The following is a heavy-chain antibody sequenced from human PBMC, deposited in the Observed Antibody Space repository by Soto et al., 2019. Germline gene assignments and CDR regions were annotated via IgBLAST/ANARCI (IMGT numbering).Heavy chain of an antibody. CDR3: ANMIRRGYSSSSEADYYYDGMDV. D-gene: IGHD6-6*01. Sequence: QVQLVQSGAKVKKPGASVKVSCKASGYTFTSYHINWVRQATGQGLEWMGWMNPNSGNTGYAQKCQGRVTMTKNTSIRTAYMELSSLRSEDTAVNYCANMIRRGYSSSSEADYYYDGMDVWGQGTTVTVSS. CDR2: MNPNSGNT. J-gene: IGHJ6*02. V-gene: IGHV1-8*01. CDR1: GYTFTSYH.